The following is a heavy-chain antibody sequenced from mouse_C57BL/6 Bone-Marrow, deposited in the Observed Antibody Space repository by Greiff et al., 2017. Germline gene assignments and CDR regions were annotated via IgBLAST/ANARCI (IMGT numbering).Heavy chain of an antibody. CDR1: GYTFTNYW. J-gene: IGHJ2*01. V-gene: IGHV1-63*01. CDR2: IYPGGGYT. D-gene: IGHD1-1*01. Sequence: VQLQQSGAELVRPGTSVKMSCKASGYTFTNYWIGWAKQRPGHGLEWIGDIYPGGGYTNYNEKFKGKATLTADKSSSTAYMQFSSLTSADSAIYYCARITTVVAFAYWGQGTTLTVSS. CDR3: ARITTVVAFAY.